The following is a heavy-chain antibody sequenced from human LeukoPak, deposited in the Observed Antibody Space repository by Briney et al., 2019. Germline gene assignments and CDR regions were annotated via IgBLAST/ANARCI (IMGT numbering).Heavy chain of an antibody. V-gene: IGHV3-7*01. D-gene: IGHD1-26*01. CDR2: IKQDGSEK. Sequence: PPGGSLRLSCAASGFTFSSYWMSWVRQAPGKGLEWVANIKQDGSEKYYVDSVKGRFTISRDNAKNSLYLQMNSLRAEDTAVYYCARDKIVGATHFDYWGQGTLVTVSS. CDR1: GFTFSSYW. CDR3: ARDKIVGATHFDY. J-gene: IGHJ4*02.